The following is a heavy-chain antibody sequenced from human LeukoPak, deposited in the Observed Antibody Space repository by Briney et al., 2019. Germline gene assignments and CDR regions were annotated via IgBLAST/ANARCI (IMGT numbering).Heavy chain of an antibody. V-gene: IGHV3-74*01. CDR3: AKQYYYSYGMDV. J-gene: IGHJ6*02. CDR2: INTDGNIT. CDR1: GFTFSRYW. Sequence: GGSLRLSCAASGFTFSRYWMHWVRQAPGKGLVWVSRINTDGNITSYVDSVKGRFTISRDNAKNTLYLQMNSLRAEDTAVYYCAKQYYYSYGMDVWGRGTTVTVSS.